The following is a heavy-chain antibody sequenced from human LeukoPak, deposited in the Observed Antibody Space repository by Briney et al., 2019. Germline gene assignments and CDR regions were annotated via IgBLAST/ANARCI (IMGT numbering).Heavy chain of an antibody. D-gene: IGHD1-26*01. CDR1: GYTFTGYY. Sequence: ASVKVSCKASGYTFTGYYMNWVRQAPGQGLEWMGGIIPIFGTANYAQKFQGRVTITADESTSTAYMELSSLRSEDTAVYYCATTRRELHFDYWGQGTLVTVSS. CDR2: IIPIFGTA. V-gene: IGHV1-69*13. J-gene: IGHJ4*02. CDR3: ATTRRELHFDY.